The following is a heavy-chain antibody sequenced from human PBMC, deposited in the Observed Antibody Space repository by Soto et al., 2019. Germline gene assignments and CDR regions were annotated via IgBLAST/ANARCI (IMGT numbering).Heavy chain of an antibody. V-gene: IGHV3-23*01. CDR3: AKGVRSTYYYYYYGMDV. Sequence: TGGSLRLSCAASGFTFSSYAMSWVRQAPGKGLEWVSAISGSGGSTYYADSVKGRFTISRDNSKNTLYLQMNSLRAEDTAVYYCAKGVRSTYYYYYYGMDVWGQGTTVTVSS. D-gene: IGHD2-15*01. J-gene: IGHJ6*02. CDR2: ISGSGGST. CDR1: GFTFSSYA.